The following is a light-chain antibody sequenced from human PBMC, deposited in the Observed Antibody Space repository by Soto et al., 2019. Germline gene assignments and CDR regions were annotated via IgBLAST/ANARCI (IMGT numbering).Light chain of an antibody. J-gene: IGKJ1*01. Sequence: EIVMTQSPATLSVSPGERATLSCRASQSVSINLAWYQQKPGQAPRLLIYGASTRATGIPARFSGSGSGTEFTLTISSLQSEDFAVYYCQQYGGSPPWTFGQGTKVDIK. CDR1: QSVSIN. CDR3: QQYGGSPPWT. V-gene: IGKV3-15*01. CDR2: GAS.